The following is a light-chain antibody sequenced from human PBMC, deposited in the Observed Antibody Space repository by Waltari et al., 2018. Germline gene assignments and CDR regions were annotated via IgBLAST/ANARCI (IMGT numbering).Light chain of an antibody. CDR1: QSVSSSY. CDR2: GAT. CDR3: QQYGSSRT. J-gene: IGKJ1*01. V-gene: IGKV3-20*01. Sequence: EIVLTQSPGTLSLSPGERATLSCRASQSVSSSYLAWYQQKPGQAPRLLSYGATNRATGIPDRFGGSGVGEDFTRTISRLEPEDFAVYYCQQYGSSRTFGQGTKVEIK.